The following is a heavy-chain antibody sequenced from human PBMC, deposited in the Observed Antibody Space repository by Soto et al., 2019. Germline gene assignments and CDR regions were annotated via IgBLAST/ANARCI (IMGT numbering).Heavy chain of an antibody. V-gene: IGHV1-18*01. CDR3: ARDRPNSDEGVNSGLQYDGMGV. D-gene: IGHD5-18*01. CDR2: ISAYNPNT. Sequence: ASVKVSCKASGYTFTSYGISWVRQAPVQGLEWMGGISAYNPNTNYAQRLQGRVTMTADTSTSTAYMELRSLRSDDTTVYYWARDRPNSDEGVNSGLQYDGMGVAGQGTTVTVSS. CDR1: GYTFTSYG. J-gene: IGHJ6*02.